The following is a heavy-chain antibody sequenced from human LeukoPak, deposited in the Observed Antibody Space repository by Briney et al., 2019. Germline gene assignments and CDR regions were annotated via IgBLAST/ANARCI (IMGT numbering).Heavy chain of an antibody. CDR1: GFTFSSYE. Sequence: GGSLRLSCAASGFTFSSYEMNWVRQAPGKGLEWVSYISNSGSTIYYADSVKGRFTISRDNAKNSLYLQMNSLRAEDTAVYYCAREGYDSSGYYSYGFDYWGQGTLVTVSS. J-gene: IGHJ4*02. V-gene: IGHV3-48*03. CDR2: ISNSGSTI. CDR3: AREGYDSSGYYSYGFDY. D-gene: IGHD3-22*01.